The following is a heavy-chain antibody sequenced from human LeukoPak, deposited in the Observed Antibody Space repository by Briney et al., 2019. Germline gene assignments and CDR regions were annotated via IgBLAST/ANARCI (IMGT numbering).Heavy chain of an antibody. J-gene: IGHJ4*02. CDR1: GGSISSSSYY. V-gene: IGHV4-39*01. CDR2: IYYSGST. CDR3: ARPQAVAGTFDY. Sequence: PSETLSLTCTVSGGSISSSSYYWGWIRQSPGKGLEWIGSIYYSGSTYYNPSLKSRVTISVDTSKNQFSLKLSSVTAADTAVYYCARPQAVAGTFDYWGQGTLVTVSS. D-gene: IGHD6-19*01.